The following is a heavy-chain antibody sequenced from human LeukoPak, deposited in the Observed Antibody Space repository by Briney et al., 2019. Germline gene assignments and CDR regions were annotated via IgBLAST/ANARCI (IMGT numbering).Heavy chain of an antibody. Sequence: ASVKVSCKVSGYTLTELSMHWVRQAPGKGLEWMGGFDPEDGETIYAQKFQGRVTMTEDTSTDTAYMELSSLRSEDTAVYYCATPRDYYDSSGYCFDYWGQGTLVTVSS. CDR3: ATPRDYYDSSGYCFDY. D-gene: IGHD3-22*01. J-gene: IGHJ4*02. CDR2: FDPEDGET. V-gene: IGHV1-24*01. CDR1: GYTLTELS.